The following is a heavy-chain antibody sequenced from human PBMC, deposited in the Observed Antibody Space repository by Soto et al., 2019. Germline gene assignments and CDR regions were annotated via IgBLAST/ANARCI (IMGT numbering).Heavy chain of an antibody. Sequence: QVQLVQSGAEVEKPGASVKVSCKASGFNSITYGINWVRQAPGQGLEWMGWISAYNGNTNYAQKLQGRVTMTTDTSTTTAYMELRSLRSDDTAVYYCARGYCSGGSCPYGVDVWGQGTTVTVSS. CDR3: ARGYCSGGSCPYGVDV. J-gene: IGHJ6*02. V-gene: IGHV1-18*01. D-gene: IGHD2-15*01. CDR2: ISAYNGNT. CDR1: GFNSITYG.